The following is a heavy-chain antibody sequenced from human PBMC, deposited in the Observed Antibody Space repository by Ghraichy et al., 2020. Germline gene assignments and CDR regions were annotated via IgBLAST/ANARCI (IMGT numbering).Heavy chain of an antibody. CDR2: IDPRGKT. J-gene: IGHJ3*02. CDR1: GDSISSSY. V-gene: IGHV4-4*07. CDR3: TRDGSKGARGDAFDI. Sequence: GILNISCSVSGDSISSSYWSWIRQPAGKGLEWIGRIDPRGKTNNNPSLNSQVTLSLDTSKTNFYLRLNSVTAADTAVYYCTRDGSKGARGDAFDIWGQGTMVTVSS. D-gene: IGHD4/OR15-4a*01.